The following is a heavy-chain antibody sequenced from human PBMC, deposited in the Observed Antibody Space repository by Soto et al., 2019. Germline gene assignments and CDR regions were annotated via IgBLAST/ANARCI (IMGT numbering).Heavy chain of an antibody. J-gene: IGHJ4*02. CDR2: IWYDGTNK. CDR3: ARVGIVAGFDY. D-gene: IGHD5-12*01. V-gene: IGHV3-33*01. CDR1: GFTFSNYG. Sequence: QVQLVESGGGVVQPGRSLRLSCAASGFTFSNYGMHWVRKAPGKGLEWVAIIWYDGTNKYYADSVKGRFTISRDNSKNTLYLQMNSLRVEDTAVYYCARVGIVAGFDYWGQGTLVTVSS.